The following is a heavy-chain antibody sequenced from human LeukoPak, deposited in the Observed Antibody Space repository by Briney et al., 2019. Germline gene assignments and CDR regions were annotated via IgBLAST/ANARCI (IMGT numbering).Heavy chain of an antibody. J-gene: IGHJ4*02. CDR3: ARGFYHDSSGYYVYYFDY. CDR2: IWYDGSNK. D-gene: IGHD3-22*01. CDR1: GFTFSSYS. Sequence: PGGSLRLSCAASGFTFSSYSMNWVRQAPGKGLEWVAVIWYDGSNKYYADSVKGRFTISRDNSKNTLYLQMNSLRAEDTAVYYCARGFYHDSSGYYVYYFDYWGQGTLVTVSS. V-gene: IGHV3-33*08.